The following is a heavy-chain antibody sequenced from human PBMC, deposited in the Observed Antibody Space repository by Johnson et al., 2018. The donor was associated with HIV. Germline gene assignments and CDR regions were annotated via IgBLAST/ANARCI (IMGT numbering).Heavy chain of an antibody. CDR1: GFTFSTYW. Sequence: VQLVESGGGVVQPGGSLRLSCAASGFTFSTYWMSWVRQAPGKGLEWVANIKQDGTEKYYVDSVKGRFPISSDNVKHSLYLQMNSLRAEDTALYYCAREALTYYDSSGSYYPVHDAFDIWGLGTLVTVSS. CDR3: AREALTYYDSSGSYYPVHDAFDI. J-gene: IGHJ3*02. V-gene: IGHV3-7*05. D-gene: IGHD3-10*01. CDR2: IKQDGTEK.